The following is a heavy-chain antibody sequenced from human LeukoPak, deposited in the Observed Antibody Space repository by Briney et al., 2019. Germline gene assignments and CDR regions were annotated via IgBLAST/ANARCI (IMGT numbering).Heavy chain of an antibody. CDR1: GFIFSNYG. D-gene: IGHD2-8*01. J-gene: IGHJ4*02. CDR3: TRVYLERLTAGYFDH. V-gene: IGHV3-30*03. CDR2: ISYDGSNK. Sequence: GGSLRLSCAASGFIFSNYGMHWVRQAPGKGLEWVAVISYDGSNKFYVDSVKGRFTISRDNSRDTVYLQMNSLRDEDTATYYCTRVYLERLTAGYFDHWGPGSLVAVSP.